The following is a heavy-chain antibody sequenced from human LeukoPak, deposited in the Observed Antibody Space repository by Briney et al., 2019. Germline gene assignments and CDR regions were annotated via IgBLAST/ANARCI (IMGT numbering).Heavy chain of an antibody. V-gene: IGHV4-59*08. J-gene: IGHJ4*02. CDR3: ARQFQDKTLGGVHFDY. CDR2: IHNSGGI. CDR1: GGSISGYY. Sequence: SETLSLTCSVSGGSISGYYWSWIRQPPGKGLEWIGYIHNSGGINFNPSLKSRVTISEDTSKSQLSLKLSSVTAADTAVYYCARQFQDKTLGGVHFDYWGQGTLVTVSS. D-gene: IGHD3-16*01.